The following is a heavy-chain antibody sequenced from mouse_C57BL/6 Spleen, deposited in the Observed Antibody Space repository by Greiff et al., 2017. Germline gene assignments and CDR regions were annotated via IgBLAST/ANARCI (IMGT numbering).Heavy chain of an antibody. CDR2: IWGGGST. D-gene: IGHD1-1*01. CDR3: AKQLDYGSSYGYGYAMDY. CDR1: GFSLTSYG. V-gene: IGHV2-9*01. J-gene: IGHJ4*01. Sequence: VQLQESGPGLVAPSQSLSITCTVSGFSLTSYGVDWVRQPPGKGLEWLGVIWGGGSTNYNSALMSRLSISKDNSKSQVFLKMNSLQTDDTAMYYCAKQLDYGSSYGYGYAMDYWGQGTSVTVSS.